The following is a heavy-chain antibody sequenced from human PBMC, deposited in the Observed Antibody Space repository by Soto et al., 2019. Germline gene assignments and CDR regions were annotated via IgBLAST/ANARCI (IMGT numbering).Heavy chain of an antibody. CDR2: IYHSGRT. V-gene: IGHV4-59*01. J-gene: IGHJ3*02. Sequence: QVQLQESGPGLVKPSETLSLTCSVSGGSISFYNWNWIRQSPGKGLEWIGYIYHSGRTNYNPSLKSRVIISVDTSKNQFSLQLSSVTAADTAVYYCAKGDSTTHGDSFDIWGQGTMVTVSP. CDR1: GGSISFYN. D-gene: IGHD6-13*01. CDR3: AKGDSTTHGDSFDI.